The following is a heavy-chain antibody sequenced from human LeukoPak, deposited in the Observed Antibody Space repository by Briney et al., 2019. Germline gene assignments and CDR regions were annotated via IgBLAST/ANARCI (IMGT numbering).Heavy chain of an antibody. D-gene: IGHD3-22*01. CDR2: IYYSGST. J-gene: IGHJ4*02. CDR1: GGSISSSSYY. Sequence: SETLSLTCTVSGGSISSSSYYWGWIRQPPGKGLEWIGSIYYSGSTYYKPSLKSRVTISVDTSKNQFSLKLSSVTAADTAVYYCARDITWGVGDYYDSSGYPRGDFDYWGQGTLVTVSS. CDR3: ARDITWGVGDYYDSSGYPRGDFDY. V-gene: IGHV4-39*07.